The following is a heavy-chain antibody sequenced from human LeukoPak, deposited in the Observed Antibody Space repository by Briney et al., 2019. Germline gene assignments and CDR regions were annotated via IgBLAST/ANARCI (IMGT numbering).Heavy chain of an antibody. V-gene: IGHV4-59*01. CDR3: ARYAITNTKTRKSALFDY. CDR1: GGSISSYY. Sequence: SETLSLTCTVAGGSISSYYWSWIRQPPGKGLEWVGYIYYSGSTNYNPSLKSRVTISVDTSKNQFSLKLSSVTAADTAVYYCARYAITNTKTRKSALFDYWGQGTLVTVSS. CDR2: IYYSGST. J-gene: IGHJ4*02. D-gene: IGHD3-10*01.